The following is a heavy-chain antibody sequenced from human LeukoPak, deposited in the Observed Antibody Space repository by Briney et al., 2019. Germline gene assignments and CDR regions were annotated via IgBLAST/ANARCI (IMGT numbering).Heavy chain of an antibody. D-gene: IGHD6-19*01. CDR3: ARRGAGSGGLDY. CDR2: IIETGASP. V-gene: IGHV3-23*01. CDR1: GFSFSLYA. J-gene: IGHJ4*02. Sequence: GGSLRLSCAASGFSFSLYAMNWVRQAPGKGLEWVSTIIETGASPYYADSVRGRFTVSRDSSKNMFYLQMNSLRAEDTAIYYCARRGAGSGGLDYWGQGTLVTVS.